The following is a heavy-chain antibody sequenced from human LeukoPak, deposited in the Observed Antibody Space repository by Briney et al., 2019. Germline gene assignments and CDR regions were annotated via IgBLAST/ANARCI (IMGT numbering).Heavy chain of an antibody. V-gene: IGHV3-23*01. CDR1: GFTFSDYT. CDR2: ITGSGANT. D-gene: IGHD6-13*01. J-gene: IGHJ4*02. Sequence: GGSLRLSCAAAGFTFSDYTMSWVRQAPGEGLEWVSEITGSGANTNYADSVKGRFTISRDNSRNTLYLQMNTLRAEDTAVYYCAKGSLGSWYYFDYWGQGTLVTVSS. CDR3: AKGSLGSWYYFDY.